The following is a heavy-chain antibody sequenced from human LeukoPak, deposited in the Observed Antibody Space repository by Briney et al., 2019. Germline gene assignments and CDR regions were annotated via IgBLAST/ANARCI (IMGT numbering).Heavy chain of an antibody. D-gene: IGHD2-2*01. J-gene: IGHJ3*02. Sequence: SETLSLTCAVYGGSFSGYYWSWIRQPPGKGLEWIGEINHSGSTNYNPSLKSRVTISVDTSKNQFFLKLSSVTAADTAVYYCARGVVPAAIVRSAERKHRPRGRDAFDIWGQGTMVTVSS. CDR3: ARGVVPAAIVRSAERKHRPRGRDAFDI. CDR1: GGSFSGYY. CDR2: INHSGST. V-gene: IGHV4-34*01.